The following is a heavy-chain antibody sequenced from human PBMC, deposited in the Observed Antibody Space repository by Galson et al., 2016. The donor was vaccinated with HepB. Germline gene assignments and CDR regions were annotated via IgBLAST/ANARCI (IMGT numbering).Heavy chain of an antibody. J-gene: IGHJ6*02. CDR3: GRDKGLSRLRGMDV. Sequence: SVKVSCKASGYTFTGYYMHWVRQAPGQGLEWMGWINPYSGGTNFAQKFQGRVTMTRDTSISTAYMELSRLRSDDTAVYYCGRDKGLSRLRGMDVWGQGTTVTVSS. V-gene: IGHV1-2*02. D-gene: IGHD3-3*02. CDR2: INPYSGGT. CDR1: GYTFTGYY.